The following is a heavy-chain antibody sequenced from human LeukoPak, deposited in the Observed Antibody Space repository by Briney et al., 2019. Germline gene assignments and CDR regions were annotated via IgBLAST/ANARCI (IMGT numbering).Heavy chain of an antibody. D-gene: IGHD3-10*01. CDR3: ARWFVAAYFDY. J-gene: IGHJ4*02. CDR1: GFTFSSYS. V-gene: IGHV3-21*01. CDR2: ISSSSSYI. Sequence: GGSLRLSCAASGFTFSSYSMTWVRQAPGKGLEWVSSISSSSSYIYYADSVKGRFTISRDNAKNSLYLQMNSLRAEDTAVYYCARWFVAAYFDYWGQGTLVTVSS.